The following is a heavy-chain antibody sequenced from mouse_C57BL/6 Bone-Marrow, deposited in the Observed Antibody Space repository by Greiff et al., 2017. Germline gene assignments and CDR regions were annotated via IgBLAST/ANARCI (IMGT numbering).Heavy chain of an antibody. CDR1: GFNIKDDY. J-gene: IGHJ2*01. Sequence: EVKLMESGAELVRPGASVKLSCTASGFNIKDDYMHWVKQRPEQGLEWIGWIDPENGDTEYASKFQGKATITADTSSNTAYLQLSSLTSEDTAVYYRTNTVFDYWGQGTTLTVSS. CDR2: IDPENGDT. V-gene: IGHV14-4*01. CDR3: TNTVFDY. D-gene: IGHD1-1*01.